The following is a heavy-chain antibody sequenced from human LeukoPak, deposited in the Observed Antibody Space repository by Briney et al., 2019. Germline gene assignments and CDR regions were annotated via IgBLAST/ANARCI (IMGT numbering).Heavy chain of an antibody. D-gene: IGHD6-13*01. CDR3: ASEHPNSSSWYRLYYFDY. CDR2: ISYDGSNK. J-gene: IGHJ4*02. Sequence: GGSLRLSCAASGFTFSSYAMHWVRQAPGKGLEWVAVISYDGSNKYYADSVKGRFTISRDNSKNTLYLQMNSLRAEDTAVYYCASEHPNSSSWYRLYYFDYWGQGTLVTVSS. V-gene: IGHV3-30*04. CDR1: GFTFSSYA.